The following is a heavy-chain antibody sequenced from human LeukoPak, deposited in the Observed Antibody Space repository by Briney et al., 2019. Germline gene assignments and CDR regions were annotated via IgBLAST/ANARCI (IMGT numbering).Heavy chain of an antibody. D-gene: IGHD3-22*01. CDR1: GYTFTGHY. Sequence: ASVKVSCKASGYTFTGHYMHWVRQAPGQGLEWMGWINPNSGGTNYAQKFQGRVTMTRDTSISTAYMELSRLRSDDTAVDYCARASITMIVVVITNESNDAFDIWGQGTMVTVSS. CDR2: INPNSGGT. CDR3: ARASITMIVVVITNESNDAFDI. J-gene: IGHJ3*02. V-gene: IGHV1-2*02.